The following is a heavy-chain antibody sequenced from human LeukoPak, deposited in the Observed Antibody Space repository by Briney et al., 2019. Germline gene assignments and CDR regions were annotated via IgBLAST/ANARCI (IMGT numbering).Heavy chain of an antibody. J-gene: IGHJ4*02. CDR1: GGSFSGYY. V-gene: IGHV4-34*01. Sequence: SETLSLTCAVYGGSFSGYYWSWIRQPPGKGLEWIGEINHSGSTNYNPSLKSRVTISVDTSKNQFSLKLSSVTAADTAVYYCARGGYSYGYSDYWGQGTLVTVSS. CDR2: INHSGST. CDR3: ARGGYSYGYSDY. D-gene: IGHD5-18*01.